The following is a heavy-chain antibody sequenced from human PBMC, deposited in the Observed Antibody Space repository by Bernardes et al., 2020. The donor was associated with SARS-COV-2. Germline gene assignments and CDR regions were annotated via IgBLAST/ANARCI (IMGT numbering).Heavy chain of an antibody. Sequence: SETLSLTCTVSGGSISSGSYYWSWIRQPAGKGLEWIGRIYTSGSTNYNPSLKSRVTISVDTSKNQFSLKLSSVTAADTAVYYCARGLYYYDTGTLGTFDIWSQGTMITISS. CDR2: IYTSGST. V-gene: IGHV4-61*02. D-gene: IGHD3-22*01. J-gene: IGHJ3*02. CDR1: GGSISSGSYY. CDR3: ARGLYYYDTGTLGTFDI.